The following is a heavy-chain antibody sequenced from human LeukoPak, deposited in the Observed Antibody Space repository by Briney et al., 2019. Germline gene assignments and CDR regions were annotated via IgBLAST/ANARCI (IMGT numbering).Heavy chain of an antibody. J-gene: IGHJ4*02. V-gene: IGHV3-23*01. CDR2: ISGSGGST. CDR3: AKDPVVVPAAAAFDY. Sequence: GGSLRLSCAASGFTFSSYWMAWVRQAPGKGLEWVSAISGSGGSTYYADSVKGRFTISRDNSKNTLYLQMNSLRAEDTAVYYCAKDPVVVPAAAAFDYWGQGTLVTVSS. CDR1: GFTFSSYW. D-gene: IGHD2-2*01.